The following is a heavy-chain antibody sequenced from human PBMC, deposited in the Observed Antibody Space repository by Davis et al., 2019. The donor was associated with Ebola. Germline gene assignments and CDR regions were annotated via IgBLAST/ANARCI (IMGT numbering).Heavy chain of an antibody. J-gene: IGHJ2*01. CDR1: GYSFTSYW. V-gene: IGHV5-51*01. CDR2: IHPGDSDT. Sequence: GESLKISCKCPGYSFTSYWLVRVRHLHGQRLERMGIIHPGDSDTRYSPSFQGQVTISADKSISTAYLQWSSLKASDNAMYYCARGYYGDCYHGYFDLWGRGTLVSVAS. CDR3: ARGYYGDCYHGYFDL. D-gene: IGHD2-21*02.